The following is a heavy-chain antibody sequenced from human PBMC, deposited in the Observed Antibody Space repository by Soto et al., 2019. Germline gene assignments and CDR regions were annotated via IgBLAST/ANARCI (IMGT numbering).Heavy chain of an antibody. V-gene: IGHV3-9*01. J-gene: IGHJ6*02. Sequence: SGGSLRLSCTVSGFVFDDYAMHWVRQAPGKGLEWVSGITWSSGTIAYADSVKGRFTISRDNGKNSLYLQMNSLRAEDTALYYCAKDVLYGTLTSFGGMDVWGQGTTVTVSS. D-gene: IGHD3-9*01. CDR1: GFVFDDYA. CDR3: AKDVLYGTLTSFGGMDV. CDR2: ITWSSGTI.